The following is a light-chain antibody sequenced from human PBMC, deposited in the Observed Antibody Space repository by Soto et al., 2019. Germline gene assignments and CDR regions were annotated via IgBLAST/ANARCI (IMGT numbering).Light chain of an antibody. CDR1: SSAIGDYNY. Sequence: QSSLTPPASVSGSPWQSVTISRVCTSSAIGDYNYVSWYQQHPGKVPKVIIYDVSNRPSGVSYRFSATKSGNTASLTISGLQAEDEADYYCCSYTRSGTLIFGTGTKVTVL. CDR2: DVS. V-gene: IGLV2-14*01. J-gene: IGLJ1*01. CDR3: CSYTRSGTLI.